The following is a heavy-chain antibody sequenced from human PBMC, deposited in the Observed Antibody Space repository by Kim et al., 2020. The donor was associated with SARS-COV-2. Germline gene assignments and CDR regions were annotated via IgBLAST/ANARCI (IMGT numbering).Heavy chain of an antibody. D-gene: IGHD5-12*01. CDR1: GFTFSSYA. Sequence: GGSLRLSCAASGFTFSSYAMHWVRQAPGKGLEWVAVISYDGSNKYYADSVKGRFTISRDNSKNTLYLQMNSLRAEDTAVYYCARVGGMATIGDAFDIWGQGTMVTVSS. CDR2: ISYDGSNK. CDR3: ARVGGMATIGDAFDI. J-gene: IGHJ3*02. V-gene: IGHV3-30*04.